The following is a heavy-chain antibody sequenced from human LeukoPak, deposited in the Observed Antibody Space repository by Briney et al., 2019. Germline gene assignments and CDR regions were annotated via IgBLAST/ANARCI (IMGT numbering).Heavy chain of an antibody. D-gene: IGHD3-10*01. CDR1: GYTFTSYG. Sequence: ASVKVSCKASGYTFTSYGISWVRQAPGQGLEWMGWISAYNGNTNYAQKLQGRVTMTTDTSTSTAYMELRSLRSDDTAVYYCARDKLSVDPMVRGVLPGYYGMDVWGQGTTVTVSS. CDR2: ISAYNGNT. CDR3: ARDKLSVDPMVRGVLPGYYGMDV. V-gene: IGHV1-18*01. J-gene: IGHJ6*02.